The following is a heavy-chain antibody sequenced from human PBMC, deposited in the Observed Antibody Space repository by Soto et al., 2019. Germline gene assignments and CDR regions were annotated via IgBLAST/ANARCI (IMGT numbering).Heavy chain of an antibody. J-gene: IGHJ6*03. Sequence: QVQLQQSGPGLVKPSQTLSLTCTVSGDSISSGPYYWSWIRQHPGKGLEWLGYIYYRGNTYYNPSLKSRLTISVDTSKNQFSLNLGSVTVADTAVYYCARSTVTATDFYYYSVDVWGKGTTVTVSS. CDR1: GDSISSGPYY. V-gene: IGHV4-31*03. D-gene: IGHD4-4*01. CDR3: ARSTVTATDFYYYSVDV. CDR2: IYYRGNT.